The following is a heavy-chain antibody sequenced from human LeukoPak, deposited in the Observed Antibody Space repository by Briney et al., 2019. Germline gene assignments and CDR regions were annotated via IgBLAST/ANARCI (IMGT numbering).Heavy chain of an antibody. CDR2: IYTSGST. J-gene: IGHJ6*03. CDR3: ARRLIAARPGYYYYMDV. CDR1: GGSISSYY. V-gene: IGHV4-4*09. D-gene: IGHD6-6*01. Sequence: PSETLSLTCTVSGGSISSYYWSWIRQPPGKGLEWIGYIYTSGSTNYNPSLKSRVTISVDTSKNQFSLKLSSVTAADTAVYYCARRLIAARPGYYYYMDVWGKGTTVTVSS.